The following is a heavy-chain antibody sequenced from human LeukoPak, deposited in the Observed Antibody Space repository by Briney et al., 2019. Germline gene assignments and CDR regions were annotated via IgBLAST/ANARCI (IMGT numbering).Heavy chain of an antibody. Sequence: GGSLRLSCAASGFTFSSYAMTWVRQAPGKGLEWVSAISGSGSSAFYADSVKGRFTISRGNSKNMLYLQMNSLRAGDTAVYFCAKGPRVPAADYYFDDWGQGTLVTVSS. J-gene: IGHJ4*02. CDR1: GFTFSSYA. V-gene: IGHV3-23*01. CDR2: ISGSGSSA. CDR3: AKGPRVPAADYYFDD. D-gene: IGHD2-2*01.